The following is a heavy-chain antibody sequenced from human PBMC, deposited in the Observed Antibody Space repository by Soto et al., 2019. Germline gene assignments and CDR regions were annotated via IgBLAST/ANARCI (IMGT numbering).Heavy chain of an antibody. V-gene: IGHV1-69*08. Sequence: QVQLVQSGAEVKKPGSSVKVSCKASGGTFSSYTISWVRQAPGQGLEWMGRIIPILGIANYAQKFQGRVTITAEKSTNTAYMELSSLRSEDTAVYYCARDLETGGYGDYQPLDYWGQGTLVTVSS. CDR1: GGTFSSYT. J-gene: IGHJ4*02. D-gene: IGHD4-17*01. CDR2: IIPILGIA. CDR3: ARDLETGGYGDYQPLDY.